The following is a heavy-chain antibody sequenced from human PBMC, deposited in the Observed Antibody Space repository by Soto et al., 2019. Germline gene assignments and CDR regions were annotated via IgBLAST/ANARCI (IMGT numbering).Heavy chain of an antibody. J-gene: IGHJ6*02. CDR1: GGTFSSYA. Sequence: QVQLVQSGAEVKKPGSSVKVSCKASGGTFSSYAISWVRQAPGQGLEWMGGIIPIFGTANYAQKFQGRVTITADESTSTAYMELRSLRSEDTAVYYCAKSHELGYCSGGSGYSHYYYGMDVWGQGTTVTVSS. D-gene: IGHD2-15*01. V-gene: IGHV1-69*01. CDR3: AKSHELGYCSGGSGYSHYYYGMDV. CDR2: IIPIFGTA.